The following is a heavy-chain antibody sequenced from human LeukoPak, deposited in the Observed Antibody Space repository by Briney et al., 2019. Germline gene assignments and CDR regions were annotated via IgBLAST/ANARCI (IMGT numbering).Heavy chain of an antibody. Sequence: SETLSLTCAVYGGSFSGYYWSWIRQPPGKGLEWIGEINHSGSTNYNPSLKSRVAISVDTSKNQFSLKLSSVTAADTAVYYCARGTSGDYVDYWGQGTLVTVSS. J-gene: IGHJ4*02. V-gene: IGHV4-34*01. CDR1: GGSFSGYY. CDR2: INHSGST. D-gene: IGHD4-17*01. CDR3: ARGTSGDYVDY.